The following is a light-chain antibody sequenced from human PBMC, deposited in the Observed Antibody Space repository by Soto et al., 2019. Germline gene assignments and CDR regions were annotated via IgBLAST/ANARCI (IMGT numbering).Light chain of an antibody. CDR2: DVT. CDR1: SSDVGGYNY. Sequence: QSALTQPPSASGSPGQSVTISCTGTSSDVGGYNYVSWYQQYPGRAPKLMIYDVTKRPSGVPDRFSGSKSGNTASLTASGLQAEDEADYYCSSYAASNNFYFVFGGGTKVPVL. V-gene: IGLV2-8*01. CDR3: SSYAASNNFYFV. J-gene: IGLJ3*02.